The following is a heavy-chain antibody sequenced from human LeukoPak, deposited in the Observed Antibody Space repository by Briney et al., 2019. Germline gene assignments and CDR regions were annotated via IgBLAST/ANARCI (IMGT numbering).Heavy chain of an antibody. J-gene: IGHJ4*02. CDR2: INHSGST. D-gene: IGHD5-24*01. Sequence: SETLSLTCAVYGGSFSGYYWTWIRQPLGRGLEWIGEINHSGSTNYNPSLKSRVTMSVDMSKKQFSLKLASVTAADTAVYYCARRETKMATIATVLARNNRRNKNFFDSWGQGTQATVSS. CDR3: ARRETKMATIATVLARNNRRNKNFFDS. V-gene: IGHV4-34*01. CDR1: GGSFSGYY.